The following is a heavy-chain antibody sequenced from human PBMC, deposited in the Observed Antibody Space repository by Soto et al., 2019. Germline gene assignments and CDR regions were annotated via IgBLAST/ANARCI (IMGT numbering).Heavy chain of an antibody. D-gene: IGHD6-13*01. CDR1: GGSFSGYY. CDR2: INHSGST. J-gene: IGHJ6*02. CDR3: ARWPRMPSSSWKYYGMDV. Sequence: QVQLQQWGAGLLKPSETLSLTCAVYGGSFSGYYWSWIRQPPGKGLEWIGEINHSGSTNYNPSLKGRVTLSVDTSKKQFSLRLSSVTAADTAVYYCARWPRMPSSSWKYYGMDVWGQGTTVTVSS. V-gene: IGHV4-34*01.